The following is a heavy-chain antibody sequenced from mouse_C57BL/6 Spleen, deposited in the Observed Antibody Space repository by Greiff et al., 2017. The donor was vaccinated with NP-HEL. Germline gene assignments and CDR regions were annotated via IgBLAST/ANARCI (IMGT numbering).Heavy chain of an antibody. CDR2: INPSNGGT. CDR1: GYTFTSYW. J-gene: IGHJ2*01. CDR3: ARGSSYVRYFDY. Sequence: VQLQQSGTELVKPGASVKLSCKASGYTFTSYWMHWVKQRPGQGLEWIGNINPSNGGTNYNEKFKSKATLTVDKSSSTAYMQLCSLTSEDSAVYYCARGSSYVRYFDYWGQGTTLTVSS. D-gene: IGHD1-1*01. V-gene: IGHV1-53*01.